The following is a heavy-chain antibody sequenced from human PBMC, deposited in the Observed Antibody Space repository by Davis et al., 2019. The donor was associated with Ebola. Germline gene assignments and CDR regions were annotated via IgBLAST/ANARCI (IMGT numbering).Heavy chain of an antibody. CDR2: INHSGST. Sequence: PSETLSLTCAVYGGSFSGYYWSWIRQPPGKGLEWIGEINHSGSTNYNPSLKSRVTISVDTSKNQFSLKLSSVTAADTAVYYCARKPLGIVYYYGMDVWGQGTTVTVSS. V-gene: IGHV4-34*01. J-gene: IGHJ6*02. CDR3: ARKPLGIVYYYGMDV. D-gene: IGHD7-27*01. CDR1: GGSFSGYY.